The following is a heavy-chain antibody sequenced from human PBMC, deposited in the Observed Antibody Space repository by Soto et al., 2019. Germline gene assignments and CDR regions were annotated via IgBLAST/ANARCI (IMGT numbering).Heavy chain of an antibody. J-gene: IGHJ5*02. V-gene: IGHV3-7*01. D-gene: IGHD2-8*01. CDR1: GFTFSSHC. Sequence: EVQVVESGGGLVQPGGSLRLSCAASGFTFSSHCMTWVRQVPGKGLEWVANINQDGSDQYYVDSVKGRFTISRDNAKNSLCLHMNSLRVEDTAVYYCATSMRHTLNPWGQGTLVTVSS. CDR3: ATSMRHTLNP. CDR2: INQDGSDQ.